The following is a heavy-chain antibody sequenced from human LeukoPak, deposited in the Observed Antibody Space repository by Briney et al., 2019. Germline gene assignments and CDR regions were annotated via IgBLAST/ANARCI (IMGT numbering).Heavy chain of an antibody. D-gene: IGHD6-19*01. V-gene: IGHV3-64D*06. CDR2: ISSSGGTT. J-gene: IGHJ4*02. CDR3: VKVAASGWSWYYFDY. Sequence: AGGSLRPSCSASGFTFSNYALHWVRQAPGKGLEYVSAISSSGGTTYYADSMEGRFTISRDNSKNTLYLQMSSLRTDDTAVYYCVKVAASGWSWYYFDYWGQGTLVTVSS. CDR1: GFTFSNYA.